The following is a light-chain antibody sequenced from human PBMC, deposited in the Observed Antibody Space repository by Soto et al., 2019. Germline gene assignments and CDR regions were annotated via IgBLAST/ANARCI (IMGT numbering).Light chain of an antibody. CDR3: SSFTSNGIYV. CDR1: HNDIGTYDY. CDR2: GVT. J-gene: IGLJ1*01. V-gene: IGLV2-14*03. Sequence: QSALTQPTSVSGSPGQSITISCTGNHNDIGTYDYVSWYQQHPGRAPRLLIHGVTTRPSGIAGRFSASKSGLTASLNISGLQPEDEADYYCSSFTSNGIYVFGPGTKVTVL.